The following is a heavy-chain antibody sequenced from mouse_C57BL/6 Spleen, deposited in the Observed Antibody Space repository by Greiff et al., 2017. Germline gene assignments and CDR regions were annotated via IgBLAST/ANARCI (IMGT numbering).Heavy chain of an antibody. D-gene: IGHD1-1*01. Sequence: EVQRVESGGGLVKPGGSLKLSCAASGFTFSDYGMHWVRQAPGKGLEWVAYISSGSSTIYYADTVKGRFTVSRDNAKNSLFLQMTSLRSEYAAMYYCARGYYQLRGYAMDYWGQGTSVTVSS. J-gene: IGHJ4*01. V-gene: IGHV5-17*01. CDR2: ISSGSSTI. CDR1: GFTFSDYG. CDR3: ARGYYQLRGYAMDY.